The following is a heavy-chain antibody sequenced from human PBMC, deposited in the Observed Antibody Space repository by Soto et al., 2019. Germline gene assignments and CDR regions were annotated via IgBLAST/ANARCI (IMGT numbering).Heavy chain of an antibody. J-gene: IGHJ4*02. Sequence: GGSLRLSCAASGFTFDDYAMHWVRQAPGKGLEWVSGISWNSGSIGYADSVKGRFTISRDNAKNSLYLQMNSLRAEDTALYYCAKELTIFGVVTRPFDYWGQGTLVTV. CDR2: ISWNSGSI. D-gene: IGHD3-3*01. V-gene: IGHV3-9*01. CDR3: AKELTIFGVVTRPFDY. CDR1: GFTFDDYA.